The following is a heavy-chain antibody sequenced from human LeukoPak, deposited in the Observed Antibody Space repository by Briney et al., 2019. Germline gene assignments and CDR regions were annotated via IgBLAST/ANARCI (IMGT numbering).Heavy chain of an antibody. CDR2: ISAYNGNT. CDR3: VRNRRETIFGDLRADSFYYMDV. D-gene: IGHD3-3*01. Sequence: ASVKVSCKASGYTFTSYGISWVRQAPGQGLEWMGWISAYNGNTNYAQKLQGRVTMTTDTSTSTAYMELRSLRSDDTAVYYCVRNRRETIFGDLRADSFYYMDVWGKGTTVTVSS. J-gene: IGHJ6*03. CDR1: GYTFTSYG. V-gene: IGHV1-18*01.